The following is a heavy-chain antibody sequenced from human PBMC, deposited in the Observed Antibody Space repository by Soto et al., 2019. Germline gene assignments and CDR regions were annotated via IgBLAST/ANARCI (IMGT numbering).Heavy chain of an antibody. CDR2: IIPTFGTA. Sequence: SVKVSCKASGGTFSSSAMNWLRQAPGQGPEWMGGIIPTFGTANYIEKFRGRVTITADTSTSTAYMEVSSLTSEDTAMYFGARSETAGHRGFDIWGQGTMVTVSS. J-gene: IGHJ3*02. V-gene: IGHV1-69*06. CDR1: GGTFSSSA. CDR3: ARSETAGHRGFDI. D-gene: IGHD6-19*01.